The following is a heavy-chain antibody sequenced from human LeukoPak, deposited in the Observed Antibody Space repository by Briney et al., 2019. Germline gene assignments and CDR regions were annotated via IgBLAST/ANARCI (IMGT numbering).Heavy chain of an antibody. J-gene: IGHJ4*02. Sequence: PGGSLRLSCAASGFTFNSYAMNWVRQAPGRGLEWVSTLSGGAGSTYYADSVKGRFTISRDNSKDTLYLQMNSLRAEDTAVYYCAKSRSGYSYGFDYWGQGTLVTVSS. CDR3: AKSRSGYSYGFDY. CDR1: GFTFNSYA. V-gene: IGHV3-23*01. D-gene: IGHD5-18*01. CDR2: LSGGAGST.